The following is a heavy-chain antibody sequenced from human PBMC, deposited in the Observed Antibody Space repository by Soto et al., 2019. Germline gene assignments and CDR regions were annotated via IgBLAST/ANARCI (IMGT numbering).Heavy chain of an antibody. CDR2: IYYSGRT. CDR3: ARGWARNGNLDY. Sequence: SENLSLTCALSGGSITSSGYYWSWVRQHPGKGLEWIGYIYYSGRTYYNSSLKTRLSISVDPSKNQFSMELSSVTAADTAIYYCARGWARNGNLDYWGQGTLVNVS. CDR1: GGSITSSGYY. J-gene: IGHJ4*02. D-gene: IGHD1-1*01. V-gene: IGHV4-31*11.